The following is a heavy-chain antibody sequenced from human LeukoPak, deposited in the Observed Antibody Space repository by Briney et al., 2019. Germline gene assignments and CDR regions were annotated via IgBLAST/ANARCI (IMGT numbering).Heavy chain of an antibody. J-gene: IGHJ6*02. D-gene: IGHD3-22*01. CDR3: ARAGDSSGYPFYYYYYGMDV. V-gene: IGHV1-18*01. CDR2: ISAYNGNT. CDR1: GYTLSSYG. Sequence: ASVKVSCKASGYTLSSYGLSWVRQAPGQGLEWMGWISAYNGNTNYAQKLQGRVTMTTDTSTSTAYMELRSLRSDDTAVYYCARAGDSSGYPFYYYYYGMDVWGQGTTVTVSS.